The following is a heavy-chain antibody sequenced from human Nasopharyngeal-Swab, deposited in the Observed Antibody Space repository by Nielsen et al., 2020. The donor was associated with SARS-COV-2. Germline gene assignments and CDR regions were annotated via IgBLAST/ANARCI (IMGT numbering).Heavy chain of an antibody. Sequence: GASLTISCAASGFTFNNYNFNWVRQAPGKGLEWVSSISSSRSYIYYADSVKGRFTISRDNAKISLYLQMNSLRAEDTAVYYCAIDGFDYDFWSAYFMDVWGQGTTVTVSS. J-gene: IGHJ6*02. D-gene: IGHD3-3*01. CDR2: ISSSRSYI. CDR1: GFTFNNYN. V-gene: IGHV3-21*01. CDR3: AIDGFDYDFWSAYFMDV.